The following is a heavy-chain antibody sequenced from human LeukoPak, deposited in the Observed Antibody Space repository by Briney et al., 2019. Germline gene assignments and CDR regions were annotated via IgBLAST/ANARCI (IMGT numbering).Heavy chain of an antibody. V-gene: IGHV1-2*02. CDR2: INPNSGGT. D-gene: IGHD3-3*01. Sequence: GASVKASCKASGYSFIGYHMHWVRQAPGQGLEWMGWINPNSGGTNYAQKFQGRVTMTRDTSISTAYMELSRLRSDDTAVYYCARVKPAITIFGVVTRKYYYYGMDVWGQGTTVTVSS. J-gene: IGHJ6*02. CDR3: ARVKPAITIFGVVTRKYYYYGMDV. CDR1: GYSFIGYH.